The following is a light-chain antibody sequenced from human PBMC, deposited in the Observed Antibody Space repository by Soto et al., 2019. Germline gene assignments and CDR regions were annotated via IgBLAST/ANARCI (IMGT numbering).Light chain of an antibody. Sequence: QSALTQPASVSGSPGQSITISCTGTSSDVGGYGYVSWYQQHPGKAPKLMIYGVNNRLSGVSYRFSGSKSGNTASLTISGLQAEDEADYYCSSYTSSTTYVFGTGTKLTVL. CDR3: SSYTSSTTYV. CDR2: GVN. J-gene: IGLJ1*01. V-gene: IGLV2-14*01. CDR1: SSDVGGYGY.